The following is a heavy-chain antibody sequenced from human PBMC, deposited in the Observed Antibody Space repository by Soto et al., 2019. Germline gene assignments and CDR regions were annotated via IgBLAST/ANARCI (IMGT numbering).Heavy chain of an antibody. D-gene: IGHD3-22*01. V-gene: IGHV1-69*02. J-gene: IGHJ4*02. CDR3: ASNRNYYDSSGLFDY. Sequence: SVKVSCKASGGTFSSYTISWVRQAPGQGLEWMGRIIPILGIANYAQKFQGRVTITADKSTSTAYMELSSLRSEDTAVYYCASNRNYYDSSGLFDYWGQGTLVTVSS. CDR2: IIPILGIA. CDR1: GGTFSSYT.